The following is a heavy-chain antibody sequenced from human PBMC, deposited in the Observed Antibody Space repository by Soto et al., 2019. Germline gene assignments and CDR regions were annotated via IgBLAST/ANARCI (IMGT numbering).Heavy chain of an antibody. Sequence: QVQLVESGGGVVQPGRSLRLSCAASGFTFSSYAMHWVRQAPGKGLEWVAVISYDGSNKYYADSVKGRFTISRDNSKNTLYLQMNSLGAEDTAVYYCARRAQFDYWGQGTLVTVSS. V-gene: IGHV3-30-3*01. CDR2: ISYDGSNK. J-gene: IGHJ4*02. CDR3: ARRAQFDY. CDR1: GFTFSSYA.